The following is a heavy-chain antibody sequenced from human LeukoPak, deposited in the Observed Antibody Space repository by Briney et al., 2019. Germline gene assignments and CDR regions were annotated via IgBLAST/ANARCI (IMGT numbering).Heavy chain of an antibody. CDR2: ISGSGGST. CDR3: AKDLNTGYDSSGYFDY. D-gene: IGHD3-22*01. Sequence: GGSLRLSCAASGFTFSSYSFNWVRQAPGKGLEWVSAISGSGGSTYYADSVKGRFTISRDNSKNTLYLQLNSLRAEDTAVYYCAKDLNTGYDSSGYFDYWGQGTLVTVSS. CDR1: GFTFSSYS. J-gene: IGHJ4*02. V-gene: IGHV3-23*01.